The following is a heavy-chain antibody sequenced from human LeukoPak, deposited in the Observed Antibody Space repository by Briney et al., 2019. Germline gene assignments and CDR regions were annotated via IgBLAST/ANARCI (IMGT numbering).Heavy chain of an antibody. V-gene: IGHV4-4*02. CDR3: AREYTLYRSGWFLDY. CDR1: GGSISSSNW. D-gene: IGHD6-19*01. Sequence: SETLSLTCAVSGGSISSSNWWSWVRQPPGKGLEWIGEIYHSGSTNYNPSLKSRVTISVDKSKNQFSLKLSSVTAADTAVYYCAREYTLYRSGWFLDYWGQGTVVTVSS. J-gene: IGHJ4*02. CDR2: IYHSGST.